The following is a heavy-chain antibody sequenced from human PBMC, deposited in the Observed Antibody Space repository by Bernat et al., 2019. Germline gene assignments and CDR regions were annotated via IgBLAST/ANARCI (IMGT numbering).Heavy chain of an antibody. Sequence: QITLKESGPTLVKPTQTLTLTCTFSGFSLSTSGVGVGWIRQPPGKALEWLALIYWDDDKRYSPSLKSRLTITKDTSKNQVVLTMTNMDPVDTATYYCAHSTINYDILTGYYRKGTDAFDIWGQGTMVTVSS. CDR3: AHSTINYDILTGYYRKGTDAFDI. V-gene: IGHV2-5*02. CDR1: GFSLSTSGVG. CDR2: IYWDDDK. J-gene: IGHJ3*02. D-gene: IGHD3-9*01.